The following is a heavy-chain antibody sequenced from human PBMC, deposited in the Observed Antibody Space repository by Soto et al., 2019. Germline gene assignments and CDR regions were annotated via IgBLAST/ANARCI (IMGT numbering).Heavy chain of an antibody. V-gene: IGHV1-69*02. CDR3: ARGIKYGDYSRWFDP. D-gene: IGHD4-17*01. Sequence: SIANNTITSGMPSPGQGLEWMASIMPILDVANYAQKFQGRVTITADKSTSTAYMELSSLRSEDTAVYYFARGIKYGDYSRWFDPSGPGTLVTVSS. CDR1: SIANNT. CDR2: IMPILDVA. J-gene: IGHJ5*02.